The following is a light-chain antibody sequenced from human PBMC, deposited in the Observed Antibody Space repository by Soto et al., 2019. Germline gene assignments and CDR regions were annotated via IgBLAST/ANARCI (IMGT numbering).Light chain of an antibody. CDR2: LGS. J-gene: IGKJ2*01. V-gene: IGKV2-28*01. CDR1: QSLLHSDGYNY. CDR3: MQALQTPYT. Sequence: DIVMTQSPLSLPVTPGEPASISCRSSQSLLHSDGYNYLDWYLQKPGQSPQLLIYLGSNRASGVPDRFSGSGSGTDFTLKISRVEAEDVGVYYCMQALQTPYTFXQGTKVDIK.